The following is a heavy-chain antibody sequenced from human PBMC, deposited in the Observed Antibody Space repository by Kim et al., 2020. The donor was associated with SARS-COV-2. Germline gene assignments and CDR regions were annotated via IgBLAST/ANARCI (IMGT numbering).Heavy chain of an antibody. CDR2: ITYDGSNK. CDR1: GFTFSSYA. CDR3: ASEFLVVGLAVGGFDT. Sequence: GGSLRLSCAASGFTFSSYAMHWVRQAPGKGLEWVAGITYDGSNKYYADSVKGRFTISRDNSKNTLYLQMNSLRAEDTAVYYCASEFLVVGLAVGGFDTWGQGTLVTVSS. J-gene: IGHJ5*02. V-gene: IGHV3-30-3*01. D-gene: IGHD2-2*01.